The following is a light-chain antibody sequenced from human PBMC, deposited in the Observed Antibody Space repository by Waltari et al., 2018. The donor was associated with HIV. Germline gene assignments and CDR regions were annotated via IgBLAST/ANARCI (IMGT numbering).Light chain of an antibody. CDR1: QSVTSGY. V-gene: IGKV3-20*01. Sequence: EIVLTQSPDTLSLSPGERATLSCTASQSVTSGYLAWYQQKPGRTPRLVISGASSRATGIPDRFSGSGSGTHFTLTINGVEPEDFAVYFCQQYATSPELTFGGWTQLDIK. J-gene: IGKJ4*01. CDR2: GAS. CDR3: QQYATSPELT.